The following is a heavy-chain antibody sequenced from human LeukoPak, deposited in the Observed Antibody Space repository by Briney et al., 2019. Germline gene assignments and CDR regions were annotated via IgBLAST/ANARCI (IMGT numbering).Heavy chain of an antibody. CDR2: IYHSGSI. V-gene: IGHV4-30-2*01. D-gene: IGHD2-21*01. CDR3: ARGRAVVPNY. Sequence: PSETLSLTCAVSGGSISSGGYSWSWIRQPPGKGLEWIGYIYHSGSIYYNPSLKSRVTISVDRSKNQFSLKLSSVTAADTAVYYCARGRAVVPNYWGQGTLVTVSS. J-gene: IGHJ4*02. CDR1: GGSISSGGYS.